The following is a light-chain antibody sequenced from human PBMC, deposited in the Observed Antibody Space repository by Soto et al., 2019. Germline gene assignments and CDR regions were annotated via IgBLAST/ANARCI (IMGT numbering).Light chain of an antibody. Sequence: LVMTQSTDTLSVSPVGRATLSCMASQSVSRSYLTWYQQKPGQAPGLLIYDASNRATGIPVRFSGIGSGTDFTLTIGSIEPEDFAVYYCQPRSNWITFGQGTRLEIK. CDR1: QSVSRSY. J-gene: IGKJ5*01. V-gene: IGKV3D-20*02. CDR2: DAS. CDR3: QPRSNWIT.